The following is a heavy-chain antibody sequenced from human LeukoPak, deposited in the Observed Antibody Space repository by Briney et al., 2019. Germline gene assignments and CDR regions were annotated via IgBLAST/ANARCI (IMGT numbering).Heavy chain of an antibody. V-gene: IGHV3-73*01. Sequence: PGGSLKLSCAASGFTFSGSHMHWVRQASGKGLEWVGHIRNKANNYATAYGASVTGRFTISRDDSKSTSYLQMDSLKTEDTALYYCAKVRGYSYALEYHFEHWGQGTLVTVSS. CDR1: GFTFSGSH. CDR2: IRNKANNYAT. D-gene: IGHD5-18*01. CDR3: AKVRGYSYALEYHFEH. J-gene: IGHJ4*02.